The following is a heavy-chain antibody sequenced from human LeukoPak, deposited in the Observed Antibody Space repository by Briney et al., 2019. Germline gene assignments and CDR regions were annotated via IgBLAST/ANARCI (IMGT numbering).Heavy chain of an antibody. J-gene: IGHJ4*02. D-gene: IGHD2-15*01. CDR3: TSISASVVGESFDY. V-gene: IGHV3-15*01. Sequence: NSGGSLRLSCAASGFTFRNAWMSWVRQVPGKGLEWVGRIKSKIDGGTADYAAPVKGRFTISRDDSKNTVDLQMNSLKTEDTALYYCTSISASVVGESFDYWGQGTQVTVSS. CDR1: GFTFRNAW. CDR2: IKSKIDGGTA.